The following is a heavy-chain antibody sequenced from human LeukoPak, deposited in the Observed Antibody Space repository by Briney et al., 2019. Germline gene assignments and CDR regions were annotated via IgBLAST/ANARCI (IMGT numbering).Heavy chain of an antibody. CDR2: INPNSGNT. CDR3: AGARKSAAGTYYFDY. CDR1: GYTFTGYY. D-gene: IGHD6-13*01. V-gene: IGHV1-8*02. Sequence: ASVKVSCKASGYTFTGYYMHWVRQAPGQGLEWMGWINPNSGNTGYAQKFQGRVTMTRNTSISTAYMELSSLRSEDTAVYYCAGARKSAAGTYYFDYWGQGTLVTVSS. J-gene: IGHJ4*02.